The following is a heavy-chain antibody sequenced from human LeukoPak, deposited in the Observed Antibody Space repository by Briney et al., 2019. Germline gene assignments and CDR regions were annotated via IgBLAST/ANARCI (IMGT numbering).Heavy chain of an antibody. CDR2: IRYDGSNK. J-gene: IGHJ4*02. CDR3: AKWGCSGGSCYPFDY. Sequence: GGSLRLSCAASRFTFSSYGIHWVRQAPGKGLEWVAFIRYDGSNKYYADSVKGRFTISRDNSKNTLYLQMNSLRAEDTAVYYCAKWGCSGGSCYPFDYWGQGTLVTVSS. D-gene: IGHD2-15*01. CDR1: RFTFSSYG. V-gene: IGHV3-30*02.